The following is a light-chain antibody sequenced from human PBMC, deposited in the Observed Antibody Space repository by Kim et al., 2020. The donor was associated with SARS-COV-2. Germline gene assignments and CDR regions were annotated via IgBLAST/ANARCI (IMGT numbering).Light chain of an antibody. Sequence: LSPGERATLSCRASQSVSSHLAWYQQKPGQAPRLLIYDAFNRATGIPARFSGSGSGTDFTLTISSLEPEDFAVYYCQQRSNWPLTFGGGTKVDIK. CDR3: QQRSNWPLT. CDR2: DAF. J-gene: IGKJ4*01. V-gene: IGKV3-11*01. CDR1: QSVSSH.